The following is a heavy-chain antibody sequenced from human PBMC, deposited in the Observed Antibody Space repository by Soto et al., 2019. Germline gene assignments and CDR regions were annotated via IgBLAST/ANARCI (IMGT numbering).Heavy chain of an antibody. J-gene: IGHJ4*02. Sequence: SETLSLTCTVSGGSISSYYWSWIRQPPGKGLEWIGYIYYSGSTNYNPSLKSRVTISVDTSKNQFSLKLSSVTAADTAVYYCARVPLGYCTNGVCPYYFDYWGQGTLVTVSS. CDR3: ARVPLGYCTNGVCPYYFDY. CDR2: IYYSGST. V-gene: IGHV4-59*01. D-gene: IGHD2-8*01. CDR1: GGSISSYY.